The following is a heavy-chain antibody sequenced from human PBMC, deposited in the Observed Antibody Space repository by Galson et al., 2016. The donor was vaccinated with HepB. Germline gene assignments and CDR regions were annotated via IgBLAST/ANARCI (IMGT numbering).Heavy chain of an antibody. CDR2: IIPILGTT. CDR3: ARHYGDYAPFYYYGMDV. D-gene: IGHD4-17*01. J-gene: IGHJ6*02. CDR1: GGSFSTSA. Sequence: SVKVSCKASGGSFSTSAISWVRQAPGQGLEWMGGIIPILGTTHYAQKFQGRVTITADESTRTAYMDLTTLRFEDTAVYYCARHYGDYAPFYYYGMDVWGQGTTVTVSS. V-gene: IGHV1-69*13.